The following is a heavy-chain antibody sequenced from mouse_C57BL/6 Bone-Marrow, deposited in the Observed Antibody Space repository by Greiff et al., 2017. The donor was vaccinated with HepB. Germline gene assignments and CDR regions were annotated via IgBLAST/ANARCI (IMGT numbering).Heavy chain of an antibody. CDR3: ASSGYVCYAMDY. CDR1: GYAFSSSW. Sequence: QVQLKQSGPELVKPGASVKISCKASGYAFSSSWMNWVKQRPGKGLEWIGRIYPGDGDTNYNGKFKGKATLTADKSSSTAYMQLSSLTSEDSAVYFCASSGYVCYAMDYWGQGTSVTVSS. J-gene: IGHJ4*01. D-gene: IGHD3-2*02. CDR2: IYPGDGDT. V-gene: IGHV1-82*01.